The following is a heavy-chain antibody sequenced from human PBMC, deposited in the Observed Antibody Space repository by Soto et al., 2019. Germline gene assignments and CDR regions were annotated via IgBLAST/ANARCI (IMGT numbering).Heavy chain of an antibody. V-gene: IGHV3-48*01. CDR2: ISSSSTTK. CDR1: GFTFSSYS. Sequence: GGSLRLSCAASGFTFSSYSMNWVRQAPGKGLEWVSYISSSSTTKYYADSVKGRFTISRDNAKNSLYLQMNSLRAEDTAVYYCARGGASVAGSHFDFWGQGTLVTVSS. J-gene: IGHJ4*02. D-gene: IGHD6-19*01. CDR3: ARGGASVAGSHFDF.